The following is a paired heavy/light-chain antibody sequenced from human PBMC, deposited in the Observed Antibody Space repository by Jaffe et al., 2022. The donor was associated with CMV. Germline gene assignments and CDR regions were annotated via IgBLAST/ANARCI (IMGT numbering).Heavy chain of an antibody. CDR3: ARAMDSIIRVATVGSGFDL. Sequence: QVQLRESGPGLVKPSQTLSLTCTVSGGSVYTGRHSWTWVRQSPGKGLQWIGVTYYTGNTYYNPSLENRLTISIDTSKNQFFLDLASVTAADTAVYYCARAMDSIIRVATVGSGFDLWGPGTLVTVSS. V-gene: IGHV4-31*02. CDR1: GGSVYTGRHS. D-gene: IGHD3-10*01. J-gene: IGHJ4*01. CDR2: TYYTGNT.
Light chain of an antibody. J-gene: IGLJ3*02. CDR3: QACDSTTVV. CDR2: ETD. V-gene: IGLV3-1*01. CDR1: KSGSKS. Sequence: SYELTQSASVAVSLGQTATITCSGFKSGSKSVWWYQMQPGQSPILVIYETDKRPSGIPDRFSGSISWGTATLTISETQPTDEADYYCQACDSTTVVFGGGTKLIVL.